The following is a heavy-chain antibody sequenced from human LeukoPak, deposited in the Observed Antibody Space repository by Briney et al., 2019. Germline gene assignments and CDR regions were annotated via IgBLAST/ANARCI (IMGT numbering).Heavy chain of an antibody. CDR2: INIGGTNT. CDR3: ATDGAGFDT. V-gene: IGHV3-11*01. J-gene: IGHJ5*02. CDR1: GLTFNDYY. Sequence: PGGSLRLSCAASGLTFNDYYMSWISHAPGKGLEWLSYINIGGTNTHYADSVKGRFTISRDNAKKSLYLEMNNLRAEDTAVYYCATDGAGFDTWGQGVLVTVSS.